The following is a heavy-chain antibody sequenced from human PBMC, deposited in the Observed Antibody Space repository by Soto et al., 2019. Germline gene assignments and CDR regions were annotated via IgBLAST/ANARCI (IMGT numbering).Heavy chain of an antibody. J-gene: IGHJ3*02. Sequence: SETLSLTCTVSGGSISSYYWSWIRQPPGKGLEWIGYIYYSGSTNYNPSLKSRVTISVDTSKNQFSLKLSSVTAADTAVYYCARDTPRYCSGGSCYSGGAFDIWGQGTMVPVSS. CDR3: ARDTPRYCSGGSCYSGGAFDI. CDR2: IYYSGST. V-gene: IGHV4-59*01. CDR1: GGSISSYY. D-gene: IGHD2-15*01.